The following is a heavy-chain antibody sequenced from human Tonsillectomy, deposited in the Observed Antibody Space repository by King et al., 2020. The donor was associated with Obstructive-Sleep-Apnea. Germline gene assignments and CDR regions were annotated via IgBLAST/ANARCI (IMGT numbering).Heavy chain of an antibody. D-gene: IGHD2-2*01. Sequence: QLQESGPGLVKPSETLSLTCTVSGGSISSSSYYWGWIRQPPGKGLEWIGSIYYSGSTYYNPSLKSRVTISVDTSKNQFSLKLSSVTAADTAVYYCARRNQAKYQLLHEAFDYWGQGTLVTVSS. V-gene: IGHV4-39*07. CDR1: GGSISSSSYY. CDR2: IYYSGST. CDR3: ARRNQAKYQLLHEAFDY. J-gene: IGHJ4*02.